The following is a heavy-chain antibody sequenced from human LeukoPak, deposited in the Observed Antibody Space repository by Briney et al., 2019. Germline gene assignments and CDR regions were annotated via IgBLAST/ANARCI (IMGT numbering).Heavy chain of an antibody. V-gene: IGHV1-46*04. Sequence: GSVRVSCKASGYTFTNYDMNWVRQAPGEGLEWMGVISPSGGSTIYAQTLKGRVTITRDKSKSTVYMELSRLREEETAVYYCARVAAEVVGVPGSIGFGWLRRDYYYMDVWGKGTTVTVSS. CDR2: ISPSGGST. J-gene: IGHJ6*03. CDR3: ARVAAEVVGVPGSIGFGWLRRDYYYMDV. CDR1: GYTFTNYD. D-gene: IGHD2-2*02.